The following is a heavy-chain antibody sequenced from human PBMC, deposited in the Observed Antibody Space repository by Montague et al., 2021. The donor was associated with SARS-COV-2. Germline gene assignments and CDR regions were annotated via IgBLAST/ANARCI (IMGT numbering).Heavy chain of an antibody. D-gene: IGHD5-12*01. CDR1: GGSISSYY. V-gene: IGHV4-59*01. Sequence: SETLSLTCTFSGGSISSYYWNLIRQSPGKGLEWIWYSYYSDSTKYNPSLKSKVTISVDTSKSQMSLRLNSVTAADTAVYYCAGDRGRFWHFDFWGRGTLVTVSS. J-gene: IGHJ2*01. CDR2: SYYSDST. CDR3: AGDRGRFWHFDF.